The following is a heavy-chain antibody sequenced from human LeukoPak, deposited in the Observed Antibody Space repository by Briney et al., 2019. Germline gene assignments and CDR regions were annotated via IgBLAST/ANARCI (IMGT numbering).Heavy chain of an antibody. CDR2: LNPKSGGT. Sequence: GASVKVSCKASGYTFTGYFIHWVRQAPGQGLEWLGWLNPKSGGTNYAQKFQGRVTMTRDTSITTAYMELSSLRSDDTAVYYCAREERAGDFDAFDIWGQGTMVTVPS. J-gene: IGHJ3*02. V-gene: IGHV1-2*02. CDR1: GYTFTGYF. CDR3: AREERAGDFDAFDI. D-gene: IGHD3-10*01.